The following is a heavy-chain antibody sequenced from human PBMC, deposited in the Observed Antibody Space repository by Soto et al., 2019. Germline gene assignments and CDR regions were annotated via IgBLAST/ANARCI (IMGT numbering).Heavy chain of an antibody. CDR3: ARDVRGHYFYYGMDV. V-gene: IGHV1-18*01. J-gene: IGHJ6*02. CDR1: GYTFTSYG. Sequence: QVQLVQSGAEVKKPGASVKVSFKASGYTFTSYGISWVRQAPGQGLEWMGWISAYNGNTNYAQRLQGRVTMTTATSTSTLYMELRSLRSDDTAGYYCARDVRGHYFYYGMDVWGQGTTVTASS. D-gene: IGHD5-12*01. CDR2: ISAYNGNT.